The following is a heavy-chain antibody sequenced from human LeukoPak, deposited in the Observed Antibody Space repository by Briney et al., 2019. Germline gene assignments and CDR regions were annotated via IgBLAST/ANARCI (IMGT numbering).Heavy chain of an antibody. V-gene: IGHV3-7*01. D-gene: IGHD5-12*01. CDR2: IRQDGDTK. J-gene: IGHJ4*02. CDR1: GFPFNAYW. Sequence: GGSLRLSCAASGFPFNAYWMTWVRQAPGKGLEWVANIRQDGDTKYYVDSVKGRFTISRDNAMNSLYLQMNSLRAEDTAVYYCARDSSGIGGYVNRYYFDYWGQGTLVTVSS. CDR3: ARDSSGIGGYVNRYYFDY.